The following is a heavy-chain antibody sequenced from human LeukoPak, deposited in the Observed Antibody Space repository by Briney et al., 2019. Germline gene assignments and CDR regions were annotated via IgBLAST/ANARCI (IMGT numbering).Heavy chain of an antibody. CDR2: INHSGST. D-gene: IGHD3-10*01. CDR1: GGSFSGYY. V-gene: IGHV4-34*01. Sequence: PSETLSLTCAVYGGSFSGYYWSWIRQPPGKGLEWIGEINHSGSTNYNPSLKSRVTISVDTSKNQFSLKLSSVTGADTAVYYCARGSIRYYYGSGSSLSYWGQGTLVTVSS. J-gene: IGHJ4*02. CDR3: ARGSIRYYYGSGSSLSY.